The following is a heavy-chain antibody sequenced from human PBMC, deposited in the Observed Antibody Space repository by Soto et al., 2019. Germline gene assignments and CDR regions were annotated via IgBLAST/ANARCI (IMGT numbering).Heavy chain of an antibody. V-gene: IGHV4-59*01. CDR1: GSSISGFY. D-gene: IGHD5-12*01. J-gene: IGHJ4*02. CDR2: VYYSGTH. Sequence: LSLTCTVSGSSISGFYWSWVRQPPGRGLEWIGYVYYSGTHNYNPSLKSRLTISIDTSKNQFSLKLSSVTAADTAVYYCARVQMATLYFDSWGQGTLVTVSS. CDR3: ARVQMATLYFDS.